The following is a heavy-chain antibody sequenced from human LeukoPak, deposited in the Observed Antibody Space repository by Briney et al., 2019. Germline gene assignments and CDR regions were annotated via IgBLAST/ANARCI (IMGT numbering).Heavy chain of an antibody. CDR1: GGTFSSYA. CDR2: IIPIFGTA. V-gene: IGHV1-69*05. CDR3: ATGPGYWNNDAFDI. Sequence: SVKVSCKASGGTFSSYAIGWVRQAPGQGLEWMGRIIPIFGTANYAQKFQGRVTITTDESTSTAYMELSSLRSEDTAVYYCATGPGYWNNDAFDIWGQGTMVTVSS. D-gene: IGHD1/OR15-1a*01. J-gene: IGHJ3*02.